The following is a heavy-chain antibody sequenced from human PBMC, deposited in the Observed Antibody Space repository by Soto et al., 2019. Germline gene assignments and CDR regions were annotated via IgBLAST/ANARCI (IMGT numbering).Heavy chain of an antibody. CDR2: VYYRGRS. Sequence: SETLSLTCTVSGGSVTNSSYYWGWIRQSPGKGLEWIGSVYYRGRSYSKSSVKSRVTISVDTSKNRFSLSLNSVTASDTAVYFCVSQRTTVPTQAYFDYWGPGIPVTVSS. D-gene: IGHD4-17*01. CDR1: GGSVTNSSYY. V-gene: IGHV4-39*01. J-gene: IGHJ4*02. CDR3: VSQRTTVPTQAYFDY.